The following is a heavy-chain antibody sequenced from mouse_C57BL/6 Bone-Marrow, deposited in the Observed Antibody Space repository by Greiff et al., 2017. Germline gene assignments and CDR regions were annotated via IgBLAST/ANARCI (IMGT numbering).Heavy chain of an antibody. CDR3: ARGFK. J-gene: IGHJ4*01. CDR2: ISSGSSTI. Sequence: EVQLQESGGGLVKPGGSLKLSCAASGFTFSDYGMHWVRQAPEKGLEWVAYISSGSSTIYYADTLKGRFTISKDNTKNTLFLQRTSLRSEDTTMYYCARGFKWGQGTSVTVSS. CDR1: GFTFSDYG. V-gene: IGHV5-17*01.